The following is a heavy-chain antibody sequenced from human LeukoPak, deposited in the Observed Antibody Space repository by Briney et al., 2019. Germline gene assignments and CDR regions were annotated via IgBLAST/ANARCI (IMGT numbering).Heavy chain of an antibody. D-gene: IGHD3-22*01. Sequence: GESLKISCEGSGYSFTSYWIGWVRQMPGKGLEWMGIICPGDSDTRYSPSFQGQVTISADKSISTAYLQWSSLKASDTAMYYCARHTYYYDSSETELDYWGQGTLVTVSS. V-gene: IGHV5-51*01. CDR2: ICPGDSDT. CDR3: ARHTYYYDSSETELDY. J-gene: IGHJ4*02. CDR1: GYSFTSYW.